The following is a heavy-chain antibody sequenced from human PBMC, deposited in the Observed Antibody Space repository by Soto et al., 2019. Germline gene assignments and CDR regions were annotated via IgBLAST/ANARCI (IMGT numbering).Heavy chain of an antibody. J-gene: IGHJ4*02. CDR2: VSFDSNYI. D-gene: IGHD6-13*01. CDR3: ARERGWQLYFDY. V-gene: IGHV3-21*01. Sequence: GGSLRLSCAASGFTFSSYSMNWVRQAPGKGLEWVSLVSFDSNYIYYADSVKGRFTISRDNAKNSVYLQMNSPRAEDTAVYYCARERGWQLYFDYWGEGALVTVSS. CDR1: GFTFSSYS.